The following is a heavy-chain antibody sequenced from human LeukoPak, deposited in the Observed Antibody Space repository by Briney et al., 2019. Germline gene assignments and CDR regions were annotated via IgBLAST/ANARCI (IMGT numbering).Heavy chain of an antibody. D-gene: IGHD6-19*01. V-gene: IGHV3-30*02. Sequence: GGSLRLSCAASGFTSSSYGMHWVRQGPGKGLEWVAFIRYDGSNKYYADSVKGRFTISRDNSKNTLYLQMNSLRAEDTAVYYCAKAGTIAVAGTRYYYMDVWGKGTTVTISS. CDR2: IRYDGSNK. CDR3: AKAGTIAVAGTRYYYMDV. CDR1: GFTSSSYG. J-gene: IGHJ6*03.